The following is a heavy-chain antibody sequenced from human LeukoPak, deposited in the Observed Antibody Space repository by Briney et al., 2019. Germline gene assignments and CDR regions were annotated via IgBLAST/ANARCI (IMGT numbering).Heavy chain of an antibody. V-gene: IGHV5-51*01. CDR3: ARLLDYDSTYYYMDV. J-gene: IGHJ6*03. Sequence: GESLKIFCETSGYNFLTFWIAWVRQMPGKGLEWMGAIYPGDSGTRYSPSFQGQVSISVDTSLSTAYLQRRSLRASDTAMYYCARLLDYDSTYYYMDVWGIGTSVIVS. D-gene: IGHD4-17*01. CDR2: IYPGDSGT. CDR1: GYNFLTFW.